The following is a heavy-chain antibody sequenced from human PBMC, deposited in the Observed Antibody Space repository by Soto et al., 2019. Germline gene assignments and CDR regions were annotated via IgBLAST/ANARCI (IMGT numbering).Heavy chain of an antibody. CDR3: AREKVDFWSGYYKDYYYGMDV. J-gene: IGHJ6*02. V-gene: IGHV3-21*01. D-gene: IGHD3-3*01. CDR1: GFTFSSYS. CDR2: ISSSSSYI. Sequence: EVQLVESGGGLVKPGGSLRLSCAASGFTFSSYSMNWVRQAPGKGLEWVSSISSSSSYIYYADSVKGRFTISRDNAKNSLYLQMNSLRAEDTAVYYCAREKVDFWSGYYKDYYYGMDVWGQGTTVTVSS.